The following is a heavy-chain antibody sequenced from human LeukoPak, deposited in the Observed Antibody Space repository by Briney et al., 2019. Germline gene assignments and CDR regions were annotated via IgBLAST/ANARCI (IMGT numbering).Heavy chain of an antibody. CDR1: GFIFSSYW. Sequence: GGSLRLSCASSGFIFSSYWMHWVRQAPGKGPVWVSRIKSDGSSPSYANSVKGRFTISRDNAKNTVYLQMNSLRAEDTAVYYCAKDGHYSNFYFDYWGQGTLVTVSS. V-gene: IGHV3-74*01. CDR3: AKDGHYSNFYFDY. D-gene: IGHD4-11*01. J-gene: IGHJ4*02. CDR2: IKSDGSSP.